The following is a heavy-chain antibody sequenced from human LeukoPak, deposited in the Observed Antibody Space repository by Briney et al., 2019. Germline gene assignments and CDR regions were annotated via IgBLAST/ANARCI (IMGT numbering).Heavy chain of an antibody. J-gene: IGHJ6*03. CDR2: IYTSGST. D-gene: IGHD2-2*01. V-gene: IGHV4-4*07. Sequence: SETLSLTCTVSGGSISSYYWSWIRQPAGKGLEWIGRIYTSGSTNYNPSLKSRVTMSVDTSKNQFSLKLSPVTAADTAVYYCARLGYCSSTSCYTGYYYMDVWGKGTTVTVSS. CDR1: GGSISSYY. CDR3: ARLGYCSSTSCYTGYYYMDV.